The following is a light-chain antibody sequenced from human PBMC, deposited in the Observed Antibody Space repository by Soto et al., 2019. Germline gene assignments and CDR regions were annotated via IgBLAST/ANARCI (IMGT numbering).Light chain of an antibody. Sequence: DIQMTQSPSSVSASVGDRVTITCRASQDISSWLAWFQQKPGKDPKLLIYAASSLQIGVPSRFSGSGSGTDFTLTISSLQPEDDATYYCQQGNSLRLTFGGGTKVEIK. V-gene: IGKV1-12*01. CDR1: QDISSW. J-gene: IGKJ4*01. CDR3: QQGNSLRLT. CDR2: AAS.